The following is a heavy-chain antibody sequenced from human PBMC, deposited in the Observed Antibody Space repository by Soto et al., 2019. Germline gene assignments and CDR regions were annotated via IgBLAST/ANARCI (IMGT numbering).Heavy chain of an antibody. V-gene: IGHV3-33*01. Sequence: QLGGSLRLSCAASGFTFSSYGMHWVRQAPGKGLEWVAVIWYDGSNKYYADSVKGRFTISRDNSKNTLYLQMNSLRAEDTAVYYCARDAYFWSGMNYYYYGMDVWGQGTTVTVSS. CDR1: GFTFSSYG. D-gene: IGHD3-3*01. J-gene: IGHJ6*02. CDR3: ARDAYFWSGMNYYYYGMDV. CDR2: IWYDGSNK.